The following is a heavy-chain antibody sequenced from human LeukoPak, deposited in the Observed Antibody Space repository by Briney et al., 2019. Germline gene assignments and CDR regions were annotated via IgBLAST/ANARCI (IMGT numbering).Heavy chain of an antibody. J-gene: IGHJ4*02. CDR2: IYYSGST. D-gene: IGHD3-9*01. V-gene: IGHV4-39*07. Sequence: PSETLSLTCTVSGGSISSSNYYWGWIRQPPGKGLEWIANIYYSGSTDYNPSLKSRVTISVDTSKNQFSLKLNSVTAADTAVYYCARVYDILTGYSHFDYWGQGTLVTVSS. CDR3: ARVYDILTGYSHFDY. CDR1: GGSISSSNYY.